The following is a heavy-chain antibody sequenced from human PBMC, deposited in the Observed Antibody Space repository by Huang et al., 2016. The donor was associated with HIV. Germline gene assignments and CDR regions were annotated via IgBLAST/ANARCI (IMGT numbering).Heavy chain of an antibody. V-gene: IGHV1-8*01. CDR2: INRDSGKT. Sequence: QVQLVQSGAEVKKPGASVKVSCSASGYSFTNYDLNWVRQATGQGLEWMGLINRDSGKTAYAQKFQGRVTMTRNTRTGTAYMELRSLRSDDTAVYYCARLTSGWYQDYWGQGTLVTVSS. D-gene: IGHD6-19*01. CDR3: ARLTSGWYQDY. J-gene: IGHJ4*02. CDR1: GYSFTNYD.